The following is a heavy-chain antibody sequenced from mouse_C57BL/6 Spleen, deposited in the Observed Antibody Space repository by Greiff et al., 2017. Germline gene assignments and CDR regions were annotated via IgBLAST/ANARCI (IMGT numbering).Heavy chain of an antibody. CDR2: IFPGSGST. Sequence: VQLQQSGPELVKPGASVKISCKASGYTFTDYYINWVKQRPGQGLEWIGWIFPGSGSTYYNEKFKGKATLTVDKSSSTAYMLLSSLTSEDSAVXFCARDYYGSSPSWFAYWGQGTLVTVSA. CDR1: GYTFTDYY. CDR3: ARDYYGSSPSWFAY. V-gene: IGHV1-75*01. D-gene: IGHD1-1*01. J-gene: IGHJ3*01.